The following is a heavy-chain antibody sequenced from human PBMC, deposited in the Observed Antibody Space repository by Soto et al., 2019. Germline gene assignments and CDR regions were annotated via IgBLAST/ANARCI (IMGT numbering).Heavy chain of an antibody. CDR1: GYTFTGYY. D-gene: IGHD2-2*02. CDR2: MNPNSGGT. V-gene: IGHV1-2*02. Sequence: ASVKVSCKASGYTFTGYYMHWVRQAPGQMLEWMGWMNPNSGGTNYAQKFQGRVTMTRDTSISTAYMELSRLRSDDTAVYYCARGKPPRDCSSTSCYKNYYYGMDVWGQGTTVTAP. CDR3: ARGKPPRDCSSTSCYKNYYYGMDV. J-gene: IGHJ6*02.